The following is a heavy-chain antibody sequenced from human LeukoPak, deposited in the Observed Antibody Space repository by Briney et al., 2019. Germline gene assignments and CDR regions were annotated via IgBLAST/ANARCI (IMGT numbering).Heavy chain of an antibody. J-gene: IGHJ4*02. V-gene: IGHV4-39*07. D-gene: IGHD1-26*01. Sequence: SETLSLTCTVSGGSISSSRYYWGWIRQPPGKGLEWIGSIYYSGSPYYNPSLKSRVAISVDTSKNQFSLKLSSVTAADTAVYYCARRIVGATPFDYWGQGTLVTVSS. CDR2: IYYSGSP. CDR3: ARRIVGATPFDY. CDR1: GGSISSSRYY.